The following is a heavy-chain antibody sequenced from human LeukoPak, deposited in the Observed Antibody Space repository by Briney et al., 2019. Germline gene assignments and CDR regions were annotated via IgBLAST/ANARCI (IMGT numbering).Heavy chain of an antibody. CDR3: ARDRVWYFDL. CDR2: ISSSGSTI. V-gene: IGHV3-48*03. Sequence: PGGSLRLSCAASGFTFSSYAMHWVRQAPGKGLGWVSYISSSGSTIYYADSVKGRFTISRDNAKNSLYLQMNSLRAEDTAVYYCARDRVWYFDLWGRGTLVTVSS. CDR1: GFTFSSYA. D-gene: IGHD3-10*01. J-gene: IGHJ2*01.